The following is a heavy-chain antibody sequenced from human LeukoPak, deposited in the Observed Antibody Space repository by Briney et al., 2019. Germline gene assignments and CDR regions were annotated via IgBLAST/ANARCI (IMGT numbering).Heavy chain of an antibody. CDR3: ARWSGFDAFDI. D-gene: IGHD3-3*01. J-gene: IGHJ3*02. Sequence: SGPVLVKPTETLTLTCTVSGFSLSNARMGVSWIRQPPGKALEWLAHIFSNDGKSYSTSLKSRLTISKDTSKSQVVLTMTNMDPVDTATYYCARWSGFDAFDIWGQGTMVTVSS. CDR2: IFSNDGK. V-gene: IGHV2-26*01. CDR1: GFSLSNARMG.